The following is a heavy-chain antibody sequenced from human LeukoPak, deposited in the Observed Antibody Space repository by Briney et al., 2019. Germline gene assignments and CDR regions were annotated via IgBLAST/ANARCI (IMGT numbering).Heavy chain of an antibody. D-gene: IGHD5-24*01. J-gene: IGHJ4*02. Sequence: PSETLSLTYTVSGGSINGYSWSWIRQPPGKGLEWIGYPYYSGSTNYNPSLKGRVTISVHTSKDQFSLELSSVTAADTAVYYCVRSNDRDGYNFGYWGQGTLVTVSS. CDR1: GGSINGYS. V-gene: IGHV4-59*08. CDR3: VRSNDRDGYNFGY. CDR2: PYYSGST.